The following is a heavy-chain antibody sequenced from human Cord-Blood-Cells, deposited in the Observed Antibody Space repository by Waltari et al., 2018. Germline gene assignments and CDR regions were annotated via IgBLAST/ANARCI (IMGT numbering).Heavy chain of an antibody. V-gene: IGHV4-34*01. J-gene: IGHJ3*02. Sequence: QVQLQQWGAGLLKPSETLSLTCAVYGGSFSGYYWSWIRQPPGNGLEWIGEINHSGSTNSNPSLKSRVTISVDTSKNQFSLKLSSVTAADTAVYYCARGVTVTRNAFDIWGQGTMVTVSS. CDR1: GGSFSGYY. D-gene: IGHD4-4*01. CDR3: ARGVTVTRNAFDI. CDR2: INHSGST.